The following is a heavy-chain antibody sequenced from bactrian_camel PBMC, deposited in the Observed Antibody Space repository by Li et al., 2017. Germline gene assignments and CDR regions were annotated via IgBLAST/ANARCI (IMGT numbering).Heavy chain of an antibody. CDR2: IHTGTGST. D-gene: IGHD3*01. Sequence: HVQLVESGGGSVQAGGSLRLSCSAPSWIFRSNCMGWFRQPPGKGREGVATIHTGTGSTFYADSVKDRFTISQDNAGNTLYLSLQMNSLKLEDTAVYTCAARTYCYESVALVPWEWENYSLRGRGTQFTVS. V-gene: IGHV3S54*01. CDR3: AARTYCYESVALVPWEWENYSL. CDR1: SWIFRSNC. J-gene: IGHJ4*01.